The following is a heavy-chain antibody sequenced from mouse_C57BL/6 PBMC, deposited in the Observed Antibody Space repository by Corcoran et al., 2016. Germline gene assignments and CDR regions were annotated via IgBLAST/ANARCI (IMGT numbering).Heavy chain of an antibody. CDR3: ARGYDYWYFDV. J-gene: IGHJ1*03. D-gene: IGHD2-3*01. CDR1: GYSITSGYY. CDR2: ISYDGSN. V-gene: IGHV3-6*01. Sequence: DVQLQESGPGLVKPSQSLSLTCSVTGYSITSGYYWNWIRQFPGNKLEWMGYISYDGSNNYNPSLKNRISITRDTSKNQFFLKLNSVTTEDTATYYCARGYDYWYFDVWGTGTTLTVSS.